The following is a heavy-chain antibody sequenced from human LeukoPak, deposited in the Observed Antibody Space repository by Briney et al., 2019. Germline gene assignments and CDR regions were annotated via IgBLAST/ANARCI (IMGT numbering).Heavy chain of an antibody. D-gene: IGHD3-10*01. V-gene: IGHV4-39*07. J-gene: IGHJ6*03. CDR2: IYYSGST. CDR3: AREGLTWMGFGGLTSGYYYYYMDV. Sequence: SETLSLTCTVSGGSISSSSYYWGWIRQPPGKGLEWIGSIYYSGSTYYNPSLKSRVTISVDTSKNQFSLKLSSVTAADTAVYYCAREGLTWMGFGGLTSGYYYYYMDVWGKGTTVTISS. CDR1: GGSISSSSYY.